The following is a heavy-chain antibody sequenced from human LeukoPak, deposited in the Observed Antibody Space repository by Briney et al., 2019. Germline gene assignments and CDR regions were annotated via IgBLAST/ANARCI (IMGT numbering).Heavy chain of an antibody. J-gene: IGHJ6*02. CDR1: GFTFSSYG. Sequence: PGGSLRLSCAASGFTFSSYGMHWVRQAPGKGLEWVAVISYDGSNKYYADSAKGRFTISRDNSKNTLYLQMNSLRAEDTAVYYCAKDWSTYYYYYGMDVWGQGTTVTVSS. V-gene: IGHV3-30*18. CDR3: AKDWSTYYYYYGMDV. CDR2: ISYDGSNK.